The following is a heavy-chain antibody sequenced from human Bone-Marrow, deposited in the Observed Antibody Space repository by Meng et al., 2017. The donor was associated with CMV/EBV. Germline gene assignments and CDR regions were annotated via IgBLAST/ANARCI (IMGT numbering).Heavy chain of an antibody. D-gene: IGHD1-14*01. CDR1: GGSISSYY. CDR2: IYYSGST. CDR3: ARVGTTRRIYGMDV. Sequence: SETLSLTCTVSGGSISSYYWSWIRQPPGKGLEWIGYIYYSGSTNYNPSLKSRVTISVDTSKNQFSLKLSSVTAADTAVYYCARVGTTRRIYGMDVWGQGTTATVSS. V-gene: IGHV4-59*01. J-gene: IGHJ6*02.